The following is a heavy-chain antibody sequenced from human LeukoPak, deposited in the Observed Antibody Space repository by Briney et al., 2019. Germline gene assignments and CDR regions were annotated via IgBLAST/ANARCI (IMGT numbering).Heavy chain of an antibody. CDR2: INHSGST. CDR3: ARRFLEWFPVYYFDY. Sequence: SETLSLTCAVYGGSFSGYYRSWIRQPPGKGLEWIGEINHSGSTNYNPSLKSRVTISVDTSKNQFSLKLSSVTAADTAVYYCARRFLEWFPVYYFDYWGQGTLVTVSS. CDR1: GGSFSGYY. J-gene: IGHJ4*02. D-gene: IGHD3-3*01. V-gene: IGHV4-34*01.